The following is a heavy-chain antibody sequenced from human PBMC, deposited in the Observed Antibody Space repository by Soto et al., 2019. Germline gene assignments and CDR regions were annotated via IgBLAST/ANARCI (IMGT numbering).Heavy chain of an antibody. J-gene: IGHJ5*02. D-gene: IGHD6-13*01. CDR2: ISSSGSTI. Sequence: GGSLRLSCAASGFTFSDYYMSWIRQAPGKGLEWVSYISSSGSTIYYADSVKGRFTISRDNAKNSLYLQMNSLRAEDTAVYYCARDQDSSSWYDWFDPWGQGTLVTVSS. CDR3: ARDQDSSSWYDWFDP. CDR1: GFTFSDYY. V-gene: IGHV3-11*01.